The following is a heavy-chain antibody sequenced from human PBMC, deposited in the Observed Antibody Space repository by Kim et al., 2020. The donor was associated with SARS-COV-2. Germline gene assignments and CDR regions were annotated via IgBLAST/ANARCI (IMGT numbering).Heavy chain of an antibody. D-gene: IGHD6-13*01. CDR2: ISSSGSTI. CDR3: ARTFGLVATGMGVDY. CDR1: GFTFSDYY. J-gene: IGHJ4*02. Sequence: GGSLRLSCAASGFTFSDYYMSWIRQAPGKGLEWVSYISSSGSTIYFADSVKGRFTISRDNAKNLLYLQMNSLRAEDTAVYYCARTFGLVATGMGVDYWGQGTLVTVSS. V-gene: IGHV3-11*01.